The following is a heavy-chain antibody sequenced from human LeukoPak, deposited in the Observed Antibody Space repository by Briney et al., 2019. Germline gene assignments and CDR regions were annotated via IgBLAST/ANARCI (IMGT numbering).Heavy chain of an antibody. Sequence: SETLSLTCAVYGGSFSGYYWSWIRQPPGKGLEWIGEINHSGSTNYNPSLKSRVTISVDTSKNQFSLKLSSVTAADTAVYYCARERIGITMVRGYYGMDVWGQGTTVTVSS. CDR1: GGSFSGYY. CDR3: ARERIGITMVRGYYGMDV. D-gene: IGHD3-10*01. CDR2: INHSGST. V-gene: IGHV4-34*01. J-gene: IGHJ6*02.